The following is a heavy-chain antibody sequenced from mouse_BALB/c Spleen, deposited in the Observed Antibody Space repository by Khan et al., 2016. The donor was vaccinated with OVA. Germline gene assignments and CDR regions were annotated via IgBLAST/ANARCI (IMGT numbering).Heavy chain of an antibody. J-gene: IGHJ1*01. Sequence: QVQLKQSGTELVKPGASVKLSCKASGYTFTSYDINWVRQRPEQGLEWIGWIFPGNGNTNYNEKFKDKATLTTDKSSTTAYMQLSRLTSEDSAVYASARETHYYRGYFDVWGAGTTVTVSS. D-gene: IGHD1-2*01. CDR3: ARETHYYRGYFDV. V-gene: IGHV1S56*01. CDR2: IFPGNGNT. CDR1: GYTFTSYD.